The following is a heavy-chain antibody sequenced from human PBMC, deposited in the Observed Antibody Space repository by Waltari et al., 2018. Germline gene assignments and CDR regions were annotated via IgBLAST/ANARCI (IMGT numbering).Heavy chain of an antibody. V-gene: IGHV3-15*01. Sequence: EEQLVESGGGLAEPGNSLSLSCAPSGFAFIHTWMMWVRHAPGKGLEWIGRIKAKAEGGTTDYAAHVRGRFRISRDDSKSTLYLDMTALQIEDTGIYYCTTESEEGSHPWGQGTLVTVSS. CDR1: GFAFIHTW. D-gene: IGHD1-26*01. CDR2: IKAKAEGGTT. J-gene: IGHJ4*02. CDR3: TTESEEGSHP.